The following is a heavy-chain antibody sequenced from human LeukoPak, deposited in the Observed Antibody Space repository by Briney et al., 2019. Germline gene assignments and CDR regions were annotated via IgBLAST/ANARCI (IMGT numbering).Heavy chain of an antibody. V-gene: IGHV1-69*13. J-gene: IGHJ3*02. CDR1: GYTFTSYG. CDR2: IIPIFGTA. D-gene: IGHD5-24*01. Sequence: ASVKVSCKASGYTFTSYGISWVRQAPGQGLEWMGGIIPIFGTANYAQKFQGRVTITADESTSTAYMELSSLRAEDTAVYYCAKDRGPITDDAFDIWGQGTMVTVSS. CDR3: AKDRGPITDDAFDI.